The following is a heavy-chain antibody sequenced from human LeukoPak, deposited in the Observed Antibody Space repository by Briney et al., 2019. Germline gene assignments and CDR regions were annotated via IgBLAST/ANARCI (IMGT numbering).Heavy chain of an antibody. V-gene: IGHV3-30*18. CDR1: GFTFSSYG. CDR3: AKGGSYSNDY. J-gene: IGHJ4*02. Sequence: GGSLRLSCAASGFTFSSYGMHWVRQAPGKGLEWVAVISYDGSNKYYADSVKGRFTISRDNSKNTLYLQMNSLGAEDTAVYYCAKGGSYSNDYWGQGTLVTVSS. CDR2: ISYDGSNK. D-gene: IGHD2-15*01.